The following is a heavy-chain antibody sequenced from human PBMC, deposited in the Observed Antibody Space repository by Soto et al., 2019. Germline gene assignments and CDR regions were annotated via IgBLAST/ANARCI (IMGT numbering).Heavy chain of an antibody. CDR2: IWYDGSNK. V-gene: IGHV3-33*01. J-gene: IGHJ6*02. CDR3: ARVGGAVADNFLDYYYYYGMDV. CDR1: GFTFSSYG. D-gene: IGHD6-19*01. Sequence: QVQLVESGGGVVQPGRSLRLSCAASGFTFSSYGMHWVRQAPGKGLEWVAVIWYDGSNKYYADSVKGRFTISRDNSKNTLYLQMNSLRAEDTAVYYCARVGGAVADNFLDYYYYYGMDVWGQGTTVTVSS.